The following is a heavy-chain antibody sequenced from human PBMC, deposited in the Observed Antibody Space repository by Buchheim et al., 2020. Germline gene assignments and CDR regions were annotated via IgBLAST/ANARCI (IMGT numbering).Heavy chain of an antibody. J-gene: IGHJ6*02. CDR1: GFTFSSYE. CDR3: ASVGDIVVVPAAPPTDYYYGMDV. V-gene: IGHV3-48*03. D-gene: IGHD2-2*01. Sequence: EVQLVESGGGLVQPGGSLRLSCAASGFTFSSYEMNWVRQAPGKGLEWVSYISSSGSTIYYADSVKGRFTISRDHAKNSLYLQMNSLRAEDTAVYYCASVGDIVVVPAAPPTDYYYGMDVWGQGTT. CDR2: ISSSGSTI.